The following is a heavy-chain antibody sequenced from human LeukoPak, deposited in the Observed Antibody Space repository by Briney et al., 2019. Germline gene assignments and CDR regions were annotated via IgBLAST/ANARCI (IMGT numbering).Heavy chain of an antibody. CDR1: GGSFSGYY. Sequence: SSETLSLTCAVYGGSFSGYYWSWIHQPPGKVLEWIGEINHSGSTNYNPSLKSRVTISVDTSKTEFSLKMSSVTAADTAVYCWARGLRYSRWYFDYWGQGTLVTVSS. D-gene: IGHD1-14*01. CDR3: ARGLRYSRWYFDY. CDR2: INHSGST. J-gene: IGHJ4*02. V-gene: IGHV4-34*01.